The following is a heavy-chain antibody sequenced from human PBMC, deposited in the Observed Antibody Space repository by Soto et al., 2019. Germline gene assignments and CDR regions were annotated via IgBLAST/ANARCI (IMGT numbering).Heavy chain of an antibody. Sequence: QVQLVQSGAEVKKPGASVKVSCKASGYTFTSYGISWVRQAPGQGLEWMGWISAYNGNTNYAQKLQGRVTMTTDTATSTAYRELRSLRSDDTAVYYWAREASRIAAADDYYYYGMDVWGQGTTVTVSS. CDR2: ISAYNGNT. CDR1: GYTFTSYG. D-gene: IGHD6-13*01. J-gene: IGHJ6*02. V-gene: IGHV1-18*01. CDR3: AREASRIAAADDYYYYGMDV.